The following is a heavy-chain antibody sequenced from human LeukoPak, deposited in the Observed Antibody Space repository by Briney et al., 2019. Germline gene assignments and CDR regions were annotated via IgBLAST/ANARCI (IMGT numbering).Heavy chain of an antibody. J-gene: IGHJ4*02. CDR3: ARVLYFDYFDY. CDR1: GFTFSSYS. Sequence: GGSLRLSCAASGFTFSSYSMNWVRQAPGKGLGWVSSISSSSSYIYYADSVKGRFTISRDNAKNSLYLQMNSLRAEDTAVYYCARVLYFDYFDYWGQGTLVTVSS. V-gene: IGHV3-21*01. D-gene: IGHD3-9*01. CDR2: ISSSSSYI.